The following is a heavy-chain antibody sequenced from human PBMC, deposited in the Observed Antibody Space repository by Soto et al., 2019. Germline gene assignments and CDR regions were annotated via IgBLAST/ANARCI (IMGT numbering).Heavy chain of an antibody. CDR2: IYYSGST. V-gene: IGHV4-31*03. D-gene: IGHD3-10*01. CDR3: ATRTDYYYGSGSLGGMDV. J-gene: IGHJ6*02. CDR1: GGSISSGVYS. Sequence: QVQLQESGPGLVKPSQTLSLTCTVSGGSISSGVYSWSWIRQHPGKGLEWIGYIYYSGSTHYNPSLKSRVTISVDTSKNQFSLKLSSVTAADTAVYYCATRTDYYYGSGSLGGMDVWGQGTTVTVSS.